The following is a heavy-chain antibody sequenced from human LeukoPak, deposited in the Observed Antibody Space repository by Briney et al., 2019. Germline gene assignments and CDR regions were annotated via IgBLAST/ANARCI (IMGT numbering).Heavy chain of an antibody. J-gene: IGHJ4*02. CDR3: ARDLPTLLPFDY. Sequence: SETLSLTCTVSGGSISSSSYYWGWIRQPPGKGLEWIGSIYYSGSTYYNPSLKSRVTISVDTSKNQFSLKLSSVTAAETAVYYCARDLPTLLPFDYWGQGTLVTVSS. CDR1: GGSISSSSYY. V-gene: IGHV4-39*07. CDR2: IYYSGST. D-gene: IGHD2-15*01.